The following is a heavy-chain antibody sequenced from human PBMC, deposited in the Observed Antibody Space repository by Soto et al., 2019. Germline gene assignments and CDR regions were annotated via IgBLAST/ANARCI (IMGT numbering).Heavy chain of an antibody. CDR2: IDPSDSQT. CDR1: GYSFAGYW. D-gene: IGHD3-22*01. V-gene: IGHV5-10-1*01. J-gene: IGHJ5*02. CDR3: ARPSSSGYSA. Sequence: PGESLKISCKGSGYSFAGYWITWVRQKPGKGLEWMGRIDPSDSQTYYSPSFRGHVTISVTKSITTVYLQWSSLKASDTAMYYCARPSSSGYSAWGQGTLVTVSS.